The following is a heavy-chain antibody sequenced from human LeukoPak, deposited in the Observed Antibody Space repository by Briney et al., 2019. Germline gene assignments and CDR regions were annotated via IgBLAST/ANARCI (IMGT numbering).Heavy chain of an antibody. D-gene: IGHD6-19*01. J-gene: IGHJ4*02. CDR1: GYTFTSYD. CDR3: ARGSGSGGYPIDS. Sequence: GASVKVSCKASGYTFTSYDINWVRQATGQGLAWMGWMNPNSGDTAYAQKFQGRVTMTMNTSIITAYMELSSLRSEDTAIYYCARGSGSGGYPIDSWGQGTLVTVSS. V-gene: IGHV1-8*01. CDR2: MNPNSGDT.